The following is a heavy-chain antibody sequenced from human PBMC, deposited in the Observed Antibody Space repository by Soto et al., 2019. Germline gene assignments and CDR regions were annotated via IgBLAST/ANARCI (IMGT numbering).Heavy chain of an antibody. V-gene: IGHV3-30-3*01. D-gene: IGHD1-1*01. CDR1: GFTFDTYG. Sequence: QVHLVESGGGVAQPGRSLRLSCVASGFTFDTYGIHWVRQAPGKGLQWVALISYEGSNTYYADSVRGRFTISRDNSKNTLYLQINALRPEDTGVYYCARVTPGNNLYYFSGLDVWDQGTSVTVSS. J-gene: IGHJ6*02. CDR2: ISYEGSNT. CDR3: ARVTPGNNLYYFSGLDV.